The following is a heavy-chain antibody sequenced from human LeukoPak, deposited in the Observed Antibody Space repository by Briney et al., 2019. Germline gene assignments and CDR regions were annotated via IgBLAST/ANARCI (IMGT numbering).Heavy chain of an antibody. CDR3: ARRHGSGWYRLFDY. Sequence: SETLSLTCTVSGGSISSSSYYWGWIRQPPGKGLEWIGSIYYSGSTYYNPSPKSRVTISVDTSKNQFSLKLSSVTAADTAVYYCARRHGSGWYRLFDYWGQGTLVTVSS. J-gene: IGHJ4*02. D-gene: IGHD6-19*01. CDR1: GGSISSSSYY. V-gene: IGHV4-39*01. CDR2: IYYSGST.